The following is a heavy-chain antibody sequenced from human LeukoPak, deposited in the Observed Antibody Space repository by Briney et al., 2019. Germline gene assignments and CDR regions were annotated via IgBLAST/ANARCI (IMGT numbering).Heavy chain of an antibody. CDR1: GDSIY. V-gene: IGHV4-59*01. Sequence: SETLSLTCSVSGDSIYWSWVRQSPGKGLQWIGTVYYSGATNYNPSLASRVTMSLDMSKSQFSLKLSSVTAADTAIYYCAVVTSHPQYCDHWGQGTRITVSS. J-gene: IGHJ4*02. CDR3: AVVTSHPQYCDH. CDR2: VYYSGAT. D-gene: IGHD2/OR15-2a*01.